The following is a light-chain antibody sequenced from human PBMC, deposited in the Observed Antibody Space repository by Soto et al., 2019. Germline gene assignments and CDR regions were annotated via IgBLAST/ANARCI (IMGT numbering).Light chain of an antibody. V-gene: IGKV3D-20*02. CDR2: GAS. J-gene: IGKJ5*01. CDR3: QQRSNWQIT. Sequence: EIVLTQSPDTLSLSPGERATLSCRASQSIRGSYLAWYQQKRGQPPRLLISGASRRATGIPDRFSGSGSGTDFTLTINGLEAEDFAVYYCQQRSNWQITFGQGTRLEIK. CDR1: QSIRGSY.